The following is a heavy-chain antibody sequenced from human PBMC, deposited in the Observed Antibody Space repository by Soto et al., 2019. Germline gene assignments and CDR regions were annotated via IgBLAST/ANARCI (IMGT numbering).Heavy chain of an antibody. Sequence: ASVKVSCKASGYTFTSYAMHWVRQAPGQRLEWMGWINAGNGNTKYSQKFQGRVTITRDTSASTAYMELSSLRSEDTAVYYCARDTAGELSFDYWGQGTLVTVS. D-gene: IGHD1-26*01. CDR3: ARDTAGELSFDY. CDR1: GYTFTSYA. J-gene: IGHJ4*02. V-gene: IGHV1-3*01. CDR2: INAGNGNT.